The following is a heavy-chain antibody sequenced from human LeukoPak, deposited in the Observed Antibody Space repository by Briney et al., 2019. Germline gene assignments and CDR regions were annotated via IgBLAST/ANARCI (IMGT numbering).Heavy chain of an antibody. D-gene: IGHD6-19*01. CDR2: VHLSGRT. J-gene: IGHJ4*02. CDR3: ARIDRAVAGTIDY. V-gene: IGHV4-4*02. Sequence: SETLSLTCGVSGGSISTTNWWTWVRQPPGEGLEWIGEVHLSGRTHYNPSLKSRVTMSVDTSKNQFSLKLSSVTAADTAVYYCARIDRAVAGTIDYWGQGTLVTVSS. CDR1: GGSISTTNW.